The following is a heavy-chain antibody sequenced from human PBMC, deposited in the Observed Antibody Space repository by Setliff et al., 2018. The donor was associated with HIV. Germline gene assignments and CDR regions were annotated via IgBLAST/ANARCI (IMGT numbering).Heavy chain of an antibody. J-gene: IGHJ4*02. D-gene: IGHD5-18*01. V-gene: IGHV3-21*01. CDR1: GFTFTDYT. CDR2: ITSGSTYV. Sequence: PGGSLRLSCAASGFTFTDYTMNWVRQAPGKGLEWVSSITSGSTYVNYADSVKGRFSISRDNSKNSLYLQMISLRAEDTAVYYCAGVGRGYSYGQLDYWGQGALVTVS. CDR3: AGVGRGYSYGQLDY.